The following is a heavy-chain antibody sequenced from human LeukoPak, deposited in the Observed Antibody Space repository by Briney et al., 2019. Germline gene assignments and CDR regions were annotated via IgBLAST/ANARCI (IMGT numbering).Heavy chain of an antibody. J-gene: IGHJ4*02. V-gene: IGHV3-23*01. CDR1: RFTFNTYA. CDR2: ISGSGGST. CDR3: ASRDYFDY. Sequence: GGSLRLSCAASRFTFNTYAMSWVRQAPGKGLEWVSAISGSGGSTYYADSVKGRFTISRDNAKNSLYLQMNSLRDEDTAVYYCASRDYFDYWGQGTLVTVSS.